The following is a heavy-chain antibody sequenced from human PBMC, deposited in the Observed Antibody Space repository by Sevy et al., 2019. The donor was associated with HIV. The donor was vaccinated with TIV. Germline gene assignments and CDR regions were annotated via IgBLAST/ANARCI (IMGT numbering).Heavy chain of an antibody. CDR1: GFSFNSYA. CDR2: INNSGGST. CDR3: VKERVGYISSWYYFDY. J-gene: IGHJ4*02. Sequence: GGSLRLSCTASGFSFNSYAMSWVRQAPGKGLEWVAVINNSGGSTDYADSVRGRFSISRDNPNVYLEMNSLRVEDTAVYYCVKERVGYISSWYYFDYWGQGTLVTVSS. V-gene: IGHV3-23*01. D-gene: IGHD6-13*01.